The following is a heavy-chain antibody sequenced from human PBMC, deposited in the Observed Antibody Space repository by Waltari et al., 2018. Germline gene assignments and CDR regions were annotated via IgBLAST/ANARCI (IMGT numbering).Heavy chain of an antibody. CDR2: IYSSGST. J-gene: IGHJ4*02. Sequence: EVQLVESGGGLVQPGGSLRLSCAAPGITVGNNYMSWVRQDPGKGLELISLIYSSGSTYYADSVKGRFTISRDNSKNTLYLQMNSLRSEDTAVYFCARDPPGVAAAGPGRGWGQGTLVTVSS. D-gene: IGHD6-25*01. CDR1: GITVGNNY. CDR3: ARDPPGVAAAGPGRG. V-gene: IGHV3-66*02.